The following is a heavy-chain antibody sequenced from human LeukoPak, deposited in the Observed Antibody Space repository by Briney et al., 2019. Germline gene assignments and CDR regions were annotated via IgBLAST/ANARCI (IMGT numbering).Heavy chain of an antibody. D-gene: IGHD3-9*01. CDR3: ARVNYDILTGYYNPFGY. J-gene: IGHJ4*02. Sequence: SETVSCKASGYTFTGYYMHWVRQAPGQGLEWMGWINPISCGTNYAHKFQGRVTMTSDTSISTAYMELSRLRSDDTAVYYCARVNYDILTGYYNPFGYWGQGTLVTVS. CDR2: INPISCGT. V-gene: IGHV1-2*02. CDR1: GYTFTGYY.